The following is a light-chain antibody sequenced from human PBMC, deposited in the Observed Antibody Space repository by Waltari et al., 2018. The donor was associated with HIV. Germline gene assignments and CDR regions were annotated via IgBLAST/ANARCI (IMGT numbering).Light chain of an antibody. Sequence: SALTQPASASGSPGQSITISCTGTSTAIGRHAYVSWYQQHPGKAPKLIIYNVHRRPTGVSDRFSGSKSGNTASLTISGLQPEDEADYYCGAYTGSGNLGLFGGGTKLTVL. V-gene: IGLV2-14*03. CDR1: STAIGRHAY. CDR3: GAYTGSGNLGL. J-gene: IGLJ2*01. CDR2: NVH.